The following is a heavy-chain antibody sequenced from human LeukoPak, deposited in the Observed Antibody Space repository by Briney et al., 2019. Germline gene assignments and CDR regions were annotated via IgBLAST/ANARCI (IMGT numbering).Heavy chain of an antibody. CDR1: GYTFTSYY. CDR3: ARDRYYYYYYGMDV. Sequence: WASVKVSCKASGYTFTSYYMHWVRQAPGQGLEWMGIINPSGGSTSYAQKFQGRVTMTRDTSISTAYMELSRLRSDDTAVYYCARDRYYYYYYGMDVWGQGTTVTVSS. J-gene: IGHJ6*02. V-gene: IGHV1-46*01. CDR2: INPSGGST.